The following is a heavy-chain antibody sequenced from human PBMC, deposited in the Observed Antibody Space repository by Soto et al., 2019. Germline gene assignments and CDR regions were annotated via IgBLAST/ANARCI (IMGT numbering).Heavy chain of an antibody. J-gene: IGHJ5*02. Sequence: QVQLVQSGAXVKKPGSSVKVSXKASADTFNSYSLSWLRQAPGQRLEWMGGITPVFGTADYAQSFEDRLTITADDSTSTVYMELSSLRSDDTAVYYCARSLEGTTVTNWFDPWGQGALVTVSS. CDR1: ADTFNSYS. V-gene: IGHV1-69*01. CDR3: ARSLEGTTVTNWFDP. D-gene: IGHD4-17*01. CDR2: ITPVFGTA.